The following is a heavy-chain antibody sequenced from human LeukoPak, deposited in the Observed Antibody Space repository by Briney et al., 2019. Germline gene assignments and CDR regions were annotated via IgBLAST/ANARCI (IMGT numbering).Heavy chain of an antibody. CDR3: TKENSTRDSVTWFAS. V-gene: IGHV3-23*01. Sequence: PGGSLRLSCAASGFTFYKNGVSWVRQAPGRGLEWVASSSAGITYYADSVEGRFTISRDNFKDTLYLEMNSLRAEDTATYYCTKENSTRDSVTWFASCSERTPVTVSS. J-gene: IGHJ5*01. CDR2: SSAGIT. CDR1: GFTFYKNG. D-gene: IGHD2-2*01.